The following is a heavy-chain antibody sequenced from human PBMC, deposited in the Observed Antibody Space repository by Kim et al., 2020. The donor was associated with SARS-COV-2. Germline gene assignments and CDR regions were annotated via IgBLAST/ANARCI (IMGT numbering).Heavy chain of an antibody. V-gene: IGHV3-30*07. CDR3: ARDGGYGGNSRWFDP. D-gene: IGHD4-17*01. J-gene: IGHJ5*02. Sequence: DPRKGRFTISRDNSKNTLYLQMSSRRAEDTAVYYCARDGGYGGNSRWFDPWGQGTLVTVSS.